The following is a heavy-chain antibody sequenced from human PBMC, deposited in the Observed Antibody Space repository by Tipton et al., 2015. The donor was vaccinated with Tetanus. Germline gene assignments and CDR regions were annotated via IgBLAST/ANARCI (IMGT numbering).Heavy chain of an antibody. V-gene: IGHV3-21*05. D-gene: IGHD3-22*01. Sequence: SLRLSCAASGFTFSSYSMNWVRQAPGKGLEWVSYISSSSSYIYYADSVKGRFTISRDNAKNSLYLQMNSLRAEDTAVYYCARDQYYYDSSGYYHTIFDYWGQGTLVTVSS. CDR3: ARDQYYYDSSGYYHTIFDY. CDR1: GFTFSSYS. CDR2: ISSSSSYI. J-gene: IGHJ4*02.